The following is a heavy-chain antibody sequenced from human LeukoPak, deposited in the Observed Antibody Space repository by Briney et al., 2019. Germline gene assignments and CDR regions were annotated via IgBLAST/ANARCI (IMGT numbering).Heavy chain of an antibody. Sequence: ASVKVSCKAPGYTFTRYYMHWVRQAPGQGLEWMGRINPVNGGTTYAQKFQGRVTMTRDSSISTAYMELNRLRSDDTAVYYCARVYDYGGESNYFDCWGQGSLVTVSS. CDR3: ARVYDYGGESNYFDC. CDR1: GYTFTRYY. D-gene: IGHD4/OR15-4a*01. CDR2: INPVNGGT. J-gene: IGHJ4*02. V-gene: IGHV1-2*06.